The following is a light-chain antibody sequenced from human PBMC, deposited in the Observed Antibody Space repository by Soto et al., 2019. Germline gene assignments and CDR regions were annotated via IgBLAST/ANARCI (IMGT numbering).Light chain of an antibody. CDR2: LNSDGSH. Sequence: QPVLTQSPSASASLGASVRLTCTLSSGHSTYAIAWHQQQPEKGPRHLMKLNSDGSHTKGDGIPDRFSGSSSGAERYLTISSLQSEDEADYYCQTWGTGIVLFGGGTKLTVL. V-gene: IGLV4-69*01. CDR1: SGHSTYA. J-gene: IGLJ2*01. CDR3: QTWGTGIVL.